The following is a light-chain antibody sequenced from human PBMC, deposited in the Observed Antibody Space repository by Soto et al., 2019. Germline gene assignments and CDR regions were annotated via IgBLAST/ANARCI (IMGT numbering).Light chain of an antibody. CDR2: GAS. J-gene: IGKJ4*01. Sequence: DIQMTQSPSSLSASVGDRVIITCQASQDIINHLNWYQQKLGKAPKLLISGASSLEAGVPSRFSGSGSGTDFTLTISSLQPEDIATYYCHQYVQALTFGGGTEVEI. CDR3: HQYVQALT. V-gene: IGKV1-33*01. CDR1: QDIINH.